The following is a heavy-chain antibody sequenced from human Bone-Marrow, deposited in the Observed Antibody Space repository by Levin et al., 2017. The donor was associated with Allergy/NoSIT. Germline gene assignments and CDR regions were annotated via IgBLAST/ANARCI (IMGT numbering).Heavy chain of an antibody. CDR3: ARDWDTSDSTGYYYSFEY. D-gene: IGHD3-22*01. CDR2: ISSSSTII. V-gene: IGHV3-48*02. Sequence: GGSLRLSCAASGFTFSAYRMNRVRQAPGKGLEWVSFISSSSTIIYYADSVKGRFTISRDNAKNSLFLQMNSLRDEDTAVYYCARDWDTSDSTGYYYSFEYWGQGTLVTVSS. J-gene: IGHJ4*02. CDR1: GFTFSAYR.